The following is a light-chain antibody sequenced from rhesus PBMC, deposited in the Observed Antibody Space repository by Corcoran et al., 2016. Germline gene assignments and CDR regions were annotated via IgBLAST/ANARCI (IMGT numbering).Light chain of an antibody. CDR2: KGS. Sequence: DIQMTQSPSSLSATVGDTVTITCRASQSISSWLAWYQQKPGKAPKVRIYKGSSLESGVPSRFSGSGSGTDFTLTISSLQSEDFATYYRQQYSSCPYNFGQGTKVEIK. CDR1: QSISSW. CDR3: QQYSSCPYN. V-gene: IGKV1-22*01. J-gene: IGKJ2*01.